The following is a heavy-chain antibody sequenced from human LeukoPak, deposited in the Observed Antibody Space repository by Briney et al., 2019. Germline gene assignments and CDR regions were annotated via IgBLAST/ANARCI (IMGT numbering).Heavy chain of an antibody. CDR1: GFTFSSYG. V-gene: IGHV3-30*02. Sequence: PGGSLRLSCAASGFTFSSYGMHWVRQAPGKGLEWVAFIRYDGSNKYYADSVKGRFTISRDNSKNTLYLQMNSLRAEDTAVYYCAVNAVRGYCSGGSCYFSRWFDPWGQGTLVTVSS. CDR2: IRYDGSNK. J-gene: IGHJ5*02. CDR3: AVNAVRGYCSGGSCYFSRWFDP. D-gene: IGHD2-15*01.